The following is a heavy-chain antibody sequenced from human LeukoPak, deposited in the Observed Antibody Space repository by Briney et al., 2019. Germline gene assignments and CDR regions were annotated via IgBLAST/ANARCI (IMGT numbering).Heavy chain of an antibody. CDR1: GFTFSSYS. J-gene: IGHJ6*02. CDR3: ARGGSSCGWYYPPYYYYCGMVV. CDR2: ISSSSSYI. D-gene: IGHD6-19*01. V-gene: IGHV3-21*01. Sequence: GGSLRLSCAASGFTFSSYSMNWVRQAPGKGLEWVSSISSSSSYIYYADSVKGRFTISRDNAKNSLYLQMNSLRAEDTAVYYCARGGSSCGWYYPPYYYYCGMVVWGQGTTVTVSS.